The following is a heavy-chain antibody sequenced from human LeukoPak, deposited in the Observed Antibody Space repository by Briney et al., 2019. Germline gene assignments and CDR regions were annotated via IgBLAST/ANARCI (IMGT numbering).Heavy chain of an antibody. CDR2: ISGGGDAT. CDR1: DFSFITYA. V-gene: IGHV3-23*01. D-gene: IGHD6-13*01. Sequence: GGSLRLSCAASDFSFITYAMSWVRQAPGKGLEWVSTISGGGDATYYADSVKGRFTISRDNAKNTLYLQMNSLRAEDTAVYYCGRGGKVEQLVLARWGQGSLVTVSS. J-gene: IGHJ4*02. CDR3: GRGGKVEQLVLAR.